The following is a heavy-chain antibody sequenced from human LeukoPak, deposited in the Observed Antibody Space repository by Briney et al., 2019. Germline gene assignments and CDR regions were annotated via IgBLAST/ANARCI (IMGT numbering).Heavy chain of an antibody. J-gene: IGHJ4*02. Sequence: PSETLSLTCTVSGGSISSNNFYWGWIRQPPGKGLEWIGSIYYSGSTYYNPSLKSRVTISVDTSKNQFPLKLNSVTAADTAVYYCARHPPRTTALDAAGTDYWGQGTLVTVSS. D-gene: IGHD1-1*01. CDR1: GGSISSNNFY. CDR2: IYYSGST. V-gene: IGHV4-39*01. CDR3: ARHPPRTTALDAAGTDY.